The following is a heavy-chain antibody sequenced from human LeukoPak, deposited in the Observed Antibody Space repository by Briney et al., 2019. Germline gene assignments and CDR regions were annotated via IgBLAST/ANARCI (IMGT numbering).Heavy chain of an antibody. CDR2: IYYSGST. D-gene: IGHD1-26*01. V-gene: IGHV4-39*07. CDR1: GGSISSSSYY. Sequence: SETLSLTCTVSGGSISSSSYYWGWIRQPPGKGLEWIGSIYYSGSTYYKPSLKSRVTISVDTSKNQFSLKLSSVTAADTAVYYCARLSGSYYWFDPWGQGTLVTVSS. J-gene: IGHJ5*02. CDR3: ARLSGSYYWFDP.